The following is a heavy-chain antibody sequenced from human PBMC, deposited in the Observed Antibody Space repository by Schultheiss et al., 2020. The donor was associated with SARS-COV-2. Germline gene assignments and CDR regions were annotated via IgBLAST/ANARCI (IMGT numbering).Heavy chain of an antibody. V-gene: IGHV1-2*04. D-gene: IGHD4-17*01. CDR1: GYTFTSYY. Sequence: ASVKVSCKASGYTFTSYYMHWVRQAPGQGLEWMGWINPNSGGTNYAQKFQGWVTMTRDTSISTAYMELSRLRSDDTAVYYCARVMGDNDYGDWFDPWGQGTLVTVSS. CDR3: ARVMGDNDYGDWFDP. J-gene: IGHJ5*02. CDR2: INPNSGGT.